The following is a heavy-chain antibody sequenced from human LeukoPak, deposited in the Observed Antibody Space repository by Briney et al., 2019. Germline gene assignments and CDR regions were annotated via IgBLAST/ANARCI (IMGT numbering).Heavy chain of an antibody. CDR1: GGTFSSYA. CDR3: AREVVAATDWFDP. V-gene: IGHV1-18*01. J-gene: IGHJ5*02. CDR2: ISAYNGNT. D-gene: IGHD2-15*01. Sequence: ASVTVSCKASGGTFSSYAISWVRQAPGQGLEWMGWISAYNGNTNYAQKLQGRVTMTTDTSTSTAYMELRSLRSDDTAVYYCAREVVAATDWFDPWGQGTLVTVSS.